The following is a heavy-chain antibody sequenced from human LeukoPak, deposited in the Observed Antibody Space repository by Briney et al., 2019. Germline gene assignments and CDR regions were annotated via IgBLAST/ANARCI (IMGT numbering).Heavy chain of an antibody. CDR1: GRSISSRSYY. V-gene: IGHV4-39*01. Sequence: SETVSLTCTVCGRSISSRSYYWGWIRQPPGKGLECVGSIYCSGSTYYNPSIKSRVTISVDTSKNQFSLKLSSVTAADTAVYYCARRLVVVKRGAFDIWGQGTMVTVSS. D-gene: IGHD2-21*01. J-gene: IGHJ3*02. CDR2: IYCSGST. CDR3: ARRLVVVKRGAFDI.